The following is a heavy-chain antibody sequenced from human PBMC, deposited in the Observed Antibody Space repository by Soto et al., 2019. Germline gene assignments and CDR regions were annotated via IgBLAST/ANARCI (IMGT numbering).Heavy chain of an antibody. CDR1: GFTVSNLY. Sequence: EVQLVESGGGLVQPGGSLRLSCAASGFTVSNLYMTWVRQAPGQGLQWVAVISSGGSTYYADSVKGRFTISRDNSKNTLYLEMNSLRADDTAVYYCARDTLGGAYDFLHGGQGTLVTVSS. CDR3: ARDTLGGAYDFLH. CDR2: ISSGGST. V-gene: IGHV3-66*01. J-gene: IGHJ4*02. D-gene: IGHD3-3*01.